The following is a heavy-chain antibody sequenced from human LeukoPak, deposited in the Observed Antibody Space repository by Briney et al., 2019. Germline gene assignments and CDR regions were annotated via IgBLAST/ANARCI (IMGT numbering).Heavy chain of an antibody. CDR3: AVGGYSSGWYVGFDY. CDR1: CYTFTNYG. CDR2: ISAYNGNT. V-gene: IGHV1-18*01. Sequence: ASVKVSCKASCYTFTNYGITWVRQAPGQGLEWMGWISAYNGNTFYAQNLQGRVTMTTDTSTSTAYMELRSLTSDDTAVYYCAVGGYSSGWYVGFDYWGQGTLVTVSS. D-gene: IGHD6-19*01. J-gene: IGHJ4*02.